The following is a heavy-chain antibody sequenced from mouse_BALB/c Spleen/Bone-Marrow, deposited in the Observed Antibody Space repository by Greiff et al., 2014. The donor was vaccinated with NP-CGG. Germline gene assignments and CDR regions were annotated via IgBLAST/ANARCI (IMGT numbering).Heavy chain of an antibody. CDR3: AKHDTTVVLDY. J-gene: IGHJ2*01. Sequence: QVQLKESGPGLVAPSQSLSITCTVSRFSLTDYGVSWIRQPPGKGLEWLGVIWGGGITYYNSTLKSRLSISKDNSKSQVFLKMNSLQTDDTAMYYCAKHDTTVVLDYWGQGTTLTVSS. CDR1: RFSLTDYG. CDR2: IWGGGIT. D-gene: IGHD1-1*01. V-gene: IGHV2-6-5*01.